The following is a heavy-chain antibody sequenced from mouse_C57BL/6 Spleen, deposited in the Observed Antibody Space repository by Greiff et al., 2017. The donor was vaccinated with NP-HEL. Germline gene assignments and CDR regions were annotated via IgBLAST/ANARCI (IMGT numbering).Heavy chain of an antibody. D-gene: IGHD1-1*01. CDR1: GYTFTDYN. CDR3: ARSDYYGSSPWFAY. V-gene: IGHV1-18*01. CDR2: INPNNGGT. Sequence: VQLQQSGPELVKPGASVKIPCKASGYTFTDYNMDWVKQSHGKSLEWIGDINPNNGGTIYNQKFKGKATLTVDKSSSTAYMELRSLTSEDTAVYYCARSDYYGSSPWFAYWGKGTLVTVSA. J-gene: IGHJ3*01.